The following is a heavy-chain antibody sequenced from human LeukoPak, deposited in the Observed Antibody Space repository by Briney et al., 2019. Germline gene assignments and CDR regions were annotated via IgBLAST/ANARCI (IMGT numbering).Heavy chain of an antibody. CDR1: GFTVSSNY. V-gene: IGHV3-53*01. J-gene: IGHJ4*02. CDR3: ARGSGDVIMIREYFDY. D-gene: IGHD3-16*01. CDR2: IYGGGST. Sequence: GGSLRLSCAASGFTVSSNYMSWVRQAPGKGLEWVSVIYGGGSTYYADSVKGRFTISRDNSKNTLYLQMNSLRAEDTAVYYCARGSGDVIMIREYFDYWGQGTLVTVSS.